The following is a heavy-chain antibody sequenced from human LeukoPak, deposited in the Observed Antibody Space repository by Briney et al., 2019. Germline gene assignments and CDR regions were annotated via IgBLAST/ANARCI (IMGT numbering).Heavy chain of an antibody. D-gene: IGHD6-6*01. CDR2: INPSGGST. Sequence: ASVKVSCKASGYTFTSYYMHWVRQAPGQGLEWMGIINPSGGSTSYAQKFQGRVTMTRDTSTSTVYMELSSLRSEDTAVYYCARVGIAARLSYYYYGMDDWGQGTTVTVSS. CDR1: GYTFTSYY. CDR3: ARVGIAARLSYYYYGMDD. V-gene: IGHV1-46*01. J-gene: IGHJ6*02.